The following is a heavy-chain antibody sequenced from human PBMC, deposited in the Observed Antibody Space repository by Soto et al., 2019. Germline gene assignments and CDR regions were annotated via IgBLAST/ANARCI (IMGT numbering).Heavy chain of an antibody. Sequence: PGGSLRLCCAASGFTLKSYSMNWVRQAPGKGLEWVSYISSSSSTIYYADSVKGRFTISRDSAKNSLYLQMNSLRAEDTAVYYCARHPERIAQIGWFDPWGQGTLVTVSS. J-gene: IGHJ5*02. CDR3: ARHPERIAQIGWFDP. D-gene: IGHD6-13*01. V-gene: IGHV3-48*01. CDR1: GFTLKSYS. CDR2: ISSSSSTI.